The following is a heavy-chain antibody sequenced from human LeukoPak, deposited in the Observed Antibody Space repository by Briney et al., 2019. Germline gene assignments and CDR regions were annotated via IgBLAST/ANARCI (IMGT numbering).Heavy chain of an antibody. CDR1: GSSISSHS. Sequence: SETLSLTCTVSGSSISSHSWGWVRQPPGKGLEWIGYDSNNGNINYNPALKSRVTISVDTSERQISLNLRSVTAADTAVYYCARDNWGSLDYWGQGTLVTVSS. CDR3: ARDNWGSLDY. V-gene: IGHV4-59*11. D-gene: IGHD7-27*01. J-gene: IGHJ4*02. CDR2: DSNNGNI.